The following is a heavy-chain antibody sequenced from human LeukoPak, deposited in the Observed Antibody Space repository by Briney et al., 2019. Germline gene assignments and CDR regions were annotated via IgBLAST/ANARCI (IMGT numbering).Heavy chain of an antibody. J-gene: IGHJ4*02. V-gene: IGHV3-30-3*01. D-gene: IGHD3-16*01. CDR3: ARDWAYYFDY. CDR1: GFTFSNYA. Sequence: GGSLRLSCAASGFTFSNYAMHWVRQAPGKGLEWVAGISYAGSNKYYTDSVKGRFTVSRDDSKHTLYLQMNSLRAEDTAMYYCARDWAYYFDYWGQGTLVTVSS. CDR2: ISYAGSNK.